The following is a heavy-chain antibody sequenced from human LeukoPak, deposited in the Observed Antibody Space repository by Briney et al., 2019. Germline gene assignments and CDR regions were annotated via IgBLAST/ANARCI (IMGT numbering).Heavy chain of an antibody. CDR2: IKQDGSAK. CDR1: GFTLSSYW. CDR3: ARGATFEY. J-gene: IGHJ4*02. Sequence: GGSLRLSCAASGFTLSSYWMSWVRQAPGKGLEWVANIKQDGSAKNYVDSVRGRFTISRDNAKNSLNLQMNSLRVEDTALYYCARGATFEYWGQGNLVTVSS. V-gene: IGHV3-7*01. D-gene: IGHD5-24*01.